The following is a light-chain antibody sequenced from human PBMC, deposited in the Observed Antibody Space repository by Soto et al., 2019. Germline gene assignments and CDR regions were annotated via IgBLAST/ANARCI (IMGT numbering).Light chain of an antibody. CDR3: AAWDDNLSGWV. J-gene: IGLJ3*02. CDR1: SSNIGSYF. CDR2: RNN. Sequence: QSVLTQPPSASGTPGQWFTISCSGSSSNIGSYFVYWYQHLPGTAPKLLIYRNNQRPSGVPDRFSGSKSGTSASLAISGLRSEDEADYYCAAWDDNLSGWVFGGGTQLTVL. V-gene: IGLV1-47*01.